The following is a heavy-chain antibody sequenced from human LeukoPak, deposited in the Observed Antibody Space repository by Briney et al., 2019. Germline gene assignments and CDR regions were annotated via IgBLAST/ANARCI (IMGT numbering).Heavy chain of an antibody. CDR1: GGTFSSFA. Sequence: ASVKVSCKTSGGTFSSFAISWVRQAPGQGLEWMGGIIPIFGTANYAQKFQGRVTITADKSTTTAYMELSSLRSEDTAVYYCAREYVELAALSPMDYSYNYIDVWGKGTTVTVSS. D-gene: IGHD5-24*01. J-gene: IGHJ6*03. CDR3: AREYVELAALSPMDYSYNYIDV. CDR2: IIPIFGTA. V-gene: IGHV1-69*06.